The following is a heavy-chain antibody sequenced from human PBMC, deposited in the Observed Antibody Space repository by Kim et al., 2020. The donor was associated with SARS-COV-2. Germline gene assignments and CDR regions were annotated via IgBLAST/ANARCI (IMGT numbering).Heavy chain of an antibody. J-gene: IGHJ4*02. V-gene: IGHV3-23*01. Sequence: YCAASQRDRFTISRDNSKNTLYLQMSSLRADDTAVYYCAKGGYASGSLDYWGQGTLVTVSS. CDR3: AKGGYASGSLDY. D-gene: IGHD3-10*01.